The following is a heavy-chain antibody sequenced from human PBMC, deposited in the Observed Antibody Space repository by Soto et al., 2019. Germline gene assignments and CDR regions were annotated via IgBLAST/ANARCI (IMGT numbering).Heavy chain of an antibody. CDR3: ARHDDRDANY. J-gene: IGHJ4*02. CDR2: INRAGSEK. Sequence: EVHLVESGGGLVQPGGSLRISCAASGFTFGKYWMAWVRQAPGKGLEWLANINRAGSEKYYVDSVKGRFTISRDNAKNSLLLQMRILRVEDTAVYYCARHDDRDANYWGQVTLVTVSS. CDR1: GFTFGKYW. V-gene: IGHV3-7*01. D-gene: IGHD3-3*01.